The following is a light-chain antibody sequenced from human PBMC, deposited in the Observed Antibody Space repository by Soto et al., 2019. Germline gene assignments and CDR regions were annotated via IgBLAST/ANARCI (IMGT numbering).Light chain of an antibody. CDR3: CSYAGTSVLL. Sequence: QSVLTQPRSVSGSPGQSVTISCTGTNSDVGAFNFVSWYRHHPGRAPKLMISDVTKRPSGVPDRFSGSKSGNTASLTISGLQAEDEADYYCCSYAGTSVLLFGGGTKLTVL. V-gene: IGLV2-11*01. J-gene: IGLJ2*01. CDR1: NSDVGAFNF. CDR2: DVT.